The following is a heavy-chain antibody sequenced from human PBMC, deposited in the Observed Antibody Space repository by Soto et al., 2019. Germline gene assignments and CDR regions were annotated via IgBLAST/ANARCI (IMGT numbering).Heavy chain of an antibody. CDR3: DHSSGYPKNFDY. CDR1: GFTFSSYA. Sequence: EVQLLESGGGLVQPGGSLRLSCAASGFTFSSYAMSWVRQAPGKGLEWVSAISGSGGSTYYADSVKGRFTISRDNSKNTLYLQMNSLRAEDTAVYYCDHSSGYPKNFDYWGQGTLVTVSS. J-gene: IGHJ4*02. D-gene: IGHD3-22*01. V-gene: IGHV3-23*01. CDR2: ISGSGGST.